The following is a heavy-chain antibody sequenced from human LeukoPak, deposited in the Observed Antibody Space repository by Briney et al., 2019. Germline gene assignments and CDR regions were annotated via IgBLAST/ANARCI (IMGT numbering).Heavy chain of an antibody. CDR1: GGSIRSYF. CDR2: IYYSGST. J-gene: IGHJ5*02. Sequence: SETLSLTCIVSGGSIRSYFWSWIRQPPGKGLEWIGYIYYSGSTSYNPSLKSRVTISVDTSKNQFSLKLSSVTAADTAVYYCARHMPFDPWGQGTLVIVSS. CDR3: ARHMPFDP. D-gene: IGHD2-2*01. V-gene: IGHV4-59*01.